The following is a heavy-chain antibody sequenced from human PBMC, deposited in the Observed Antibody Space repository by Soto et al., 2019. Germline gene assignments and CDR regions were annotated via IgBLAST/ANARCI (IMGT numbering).Heavy chain of an antibody. CDR2: INPNSGGT. D-gene: IGHD6-19*01. J-gene: IGHJ6*02. V-gene: IGHV1-2*04. CDR3: ARAGYSSGWYPGLLGPYYYYGMDV. Sequence: GASVKVSCKASGYTFAGYYMHWVRQAPGQGLEWMGWINPNSGGTNYAQKFQGWVTMTRDTSISTAYMELSRLRSDDTAVYYCARAGYSSGWYPGLLGPYYYYGMDVWGQGTTVTVSS. CDR1: GYTFAGYY.